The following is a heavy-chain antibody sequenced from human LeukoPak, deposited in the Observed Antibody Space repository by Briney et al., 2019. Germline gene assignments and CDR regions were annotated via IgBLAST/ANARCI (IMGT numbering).Heavy chain of an antibody. V-gene: IGHV3-23*01. CDR2: ISGSGGST. D-gene: IGHD6-13*01. CDR1: GFTFSSCA. CDR3: AKDLSSIAVAGTPLDY. Sequence: GGSLRLSCAASGFTFSSCAMSWVRQAPGKGLEWVSAISGSGGSTYYADSVKGRFTISRDNSKNTLYLQMNSLRAEDTAVYYCAKDLSSIAVAGTPLDYWGQGTLVTVSS. J-gene: IGHJ4*02.